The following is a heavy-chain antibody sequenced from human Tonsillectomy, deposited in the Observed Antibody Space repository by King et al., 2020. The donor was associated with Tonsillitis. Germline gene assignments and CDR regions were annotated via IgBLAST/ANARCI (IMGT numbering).Heavy chain of an antibody. V-gene: IGHV3-9*01. J-gene: IGHJ5*02. D-gene: IGHD3-3*01. CDR3: AKDSAGFFEWLNGNWFDP. CDR1: GFTFDDYA. Sequence: VQLVESGGGLVQPGRSLRLSCAASGFTFDDYAMHWVRQAPGKGLEWVSGISWNSGSIGYADSVKGRFTISRDNAKNSLYLQMNSLRAEDTALYYCAKDSAGFFEWLNGNWFDPWGQGTLVTVSS. CDR2: ISWNSGSI.